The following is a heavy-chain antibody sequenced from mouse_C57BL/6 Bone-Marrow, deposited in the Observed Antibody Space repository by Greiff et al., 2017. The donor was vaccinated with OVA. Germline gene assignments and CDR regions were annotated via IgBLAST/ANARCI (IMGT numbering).Heavy chain of an antibody. J-gene: IGHJ2*01. CDR2: IDPENGDT. CDR3: TVYYGSSYGFDY. Sequence: LQLKESGAELVRPGASVKLSCTASGFNIKDDYMHWVKQRPEQGLEWIGWIDPENGDTEYASKFQGKATITADTSSNTAYLQLSSLTSEDTAVYYCTVYYGSSYGFDYWGQGTTLTVSS. V-gene: IGHV14-4*01. CDR1: GFNIKDDY. D-gene: IGHD1-1*01.